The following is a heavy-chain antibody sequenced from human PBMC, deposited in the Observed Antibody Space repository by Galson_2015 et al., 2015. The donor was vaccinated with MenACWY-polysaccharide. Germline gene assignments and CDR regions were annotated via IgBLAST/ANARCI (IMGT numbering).Heavy chain of an antibody. Sequence: SLRLSCAASGFTFSSYSMNWVRQAPGKGLEWVAVISFDGSDKYYADSVKGRFTISRDNSKNTLYLQMNSLRPEDTAVYYCAKVGPEYSGSYSFLDYWGQGTLVTVSS. CDR2: ISFDGSDK. D-gene: IGHD1-26*01. V-gene: IGHV3-30*18. J-gene: IGHJ4*02. CDR1: GFTFSSYS. CDR3: AKVGPEYSGSYSFLDY.